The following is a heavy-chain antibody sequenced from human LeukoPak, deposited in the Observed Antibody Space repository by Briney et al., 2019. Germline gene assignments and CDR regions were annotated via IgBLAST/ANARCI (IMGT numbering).Heavy chain of an antibody. J-gene: IGHJ4*02. Sequence: PGRSLRLSCITSGLTFSTHAIHWVRQAPGKGLEWVALISYGGRNKYYADSVKGRFTVSGDNSRNTVYLQMDSLRAEDTAVYHCAADPDHGGNSRGGTHYWGQGTLVTVSS. CDR2: ISYGGRNK. CDR3: AADPDHGGNSRGGTHY. V-gene: IGHV3-30*04. D-gene: IGHD4-23*01. CDR1: GLTFSTHA.